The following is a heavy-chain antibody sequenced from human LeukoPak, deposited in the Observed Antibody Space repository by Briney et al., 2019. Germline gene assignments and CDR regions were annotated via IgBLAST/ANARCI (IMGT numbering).Heavy chain of an antibody. CDR3: ARDCGGDCSYDY. J-gene: IGHJ4*02. D-gene: IGHD2-21*02. Sequence: GGSLRLSCVASGFAFSSYWMTWVRQAPGRGLEWVSYISSSGYTVYYADSVKGRFTISRDNAKNSLYLQMNSLRTEDTAVYFCARDCGGDCSYDYWGQGTLVTVSS. V-gene: IGHV3-48*01. CDR2: ISSSGYTV. CDR1: GFAFSSYW.